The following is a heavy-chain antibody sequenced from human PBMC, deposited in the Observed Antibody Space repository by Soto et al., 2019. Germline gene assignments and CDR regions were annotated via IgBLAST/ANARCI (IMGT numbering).Heavy chain of an antibody. CDR3: SRHYGGKSHS. CDR1: GCSFTSCC. Sequence: PGESLKISCKGSGCSFTSCCISWGRQLPGKGMEWMGRIDPSDSYTNYSQSFQGHVTISADKSISTAYLQWSSLTASDTAMYYCSRHYGGKSHSWGQGTLVTVSS. D-gene: IGHD4-17*01. CDR2: IDPSDSYT. V-gene: IGHV5-10-1*01. J-gene: IGHJ4*02.